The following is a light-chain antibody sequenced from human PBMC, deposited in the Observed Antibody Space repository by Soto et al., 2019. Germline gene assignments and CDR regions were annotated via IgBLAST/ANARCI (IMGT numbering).Light chain of an antibody. J-gene: IGKJ5*01. Sequence: EIVMTQSPATLSVSPGERATLSCRASQSVSSDLVWYQQKAGQAPRLLIYDTSTRATGIPARFSGSGSGTEFTLTISSLQSEDFAVYYCQQYNNWPSTFGQGTRLEI. CDR3: QQYNNWPST. CDR1: QSVSSD. V-gene: IGKV3-15*01. CDR2: DTS.